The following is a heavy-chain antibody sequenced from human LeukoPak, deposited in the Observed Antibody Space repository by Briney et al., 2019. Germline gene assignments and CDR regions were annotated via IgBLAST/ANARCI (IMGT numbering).Heavy chain of an antibody. D-gene: IGHD6-13*01. CDR3: VKGREAAAGRGFQH. Sequence: PGGSLRLSCSASGFTFSSYAMHWVRQAPGKGLEYVSAISSNGGSTYYADSVKGRFIISRDNSKNTLYLQMSSLRAEDTAVYYCVKGREAAAGRGFQHWGQGTLVTVSS. CDR2: ISSNGGST. J-gene: IGHJ1*01. V-gene: IGHV3-64D*06. CDR1: GFTFSSYA.